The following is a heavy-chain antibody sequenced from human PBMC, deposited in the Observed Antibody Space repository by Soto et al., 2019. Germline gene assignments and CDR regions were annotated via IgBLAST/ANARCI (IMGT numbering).Heavy chain of an antibody. CDR3: ARGGGWTTFDY. V-gene: IGHV1-18*04. J-gene: IGHJ4*02. Sequence: ASVKVSCKASGYTFNTSGITWVRQAPGQGLEWMGWISPYNGVTNSAQKFQDRVTMTADTSTNTAYMELTNLKSDDTAVYFCARGGGWTTFDYWGQGALVTVSS. CDR1: GYTFNTSG. D-gene: IGHD3-10*01. CDR2: ISPYNGVT.